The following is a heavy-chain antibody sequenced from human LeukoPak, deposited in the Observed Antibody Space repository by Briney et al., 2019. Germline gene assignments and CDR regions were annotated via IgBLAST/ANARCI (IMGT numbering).Heavy chain of an antibody. J-gene: IGHJ5*02. V-gene: IGHV5-51*01. Sequence: GASLKISCKGSGYSFTSYWIGWVRQLPGKGLEWMGSIYPGDSDTRYSPSFKGQLTISADKSINPAYLQWSSLKASDTAMYYCARQEYYGDYGFDPWGQGTLVTVSS. CDR1: GYSFTSYW. CDR2: IYPGDSDT. D-gene: IGHD4-17*01. CDR3: ARQEYYGDYGFDP.